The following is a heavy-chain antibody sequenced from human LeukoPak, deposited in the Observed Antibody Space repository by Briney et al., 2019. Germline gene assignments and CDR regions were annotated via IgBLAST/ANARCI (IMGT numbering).Heavy chain of an antibody. CDR1: GFTFRDHW. V-gene: IGHV3-74*01. J-gene: IGHJ4*02. CDR3: ARDRAESNWTNHTLFDS. Sequence: GGSLRLSCEAFGFTFRDHWMHWVRQVPGKGLVWVSRINGDESSTAYADSVKGRFTISRDNARNTLYLQMNSLRVEDTAIYYCARDRAESNWTNHTLFDSWGQGTPVTVSS. CDR2: INGDESST. D-gene: IGHD1/OR15-1a*01.